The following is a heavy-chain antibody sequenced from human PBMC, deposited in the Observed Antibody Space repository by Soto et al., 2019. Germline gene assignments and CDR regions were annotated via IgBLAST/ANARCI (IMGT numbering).Heavy chain of an antibody. V-gene: IGHV4-59*08. Sequence: QVQLQESGPGLVKPSETLSLTCTVSGGSISSYYWSWIRQPPGKGLAWIGYIDYSGSTNYNPALKSRATISEDTSKNQFSLKLSSVTAADTAVYYCARQGAVSAFDIWGQGRMVTVTS. CDR2: IDYSGST. J-gene: IGHJ3*02. CDR1: GGSISSYY. CDR3: ARQGAVSAFDI. D-gene: IGHD3-16*01.